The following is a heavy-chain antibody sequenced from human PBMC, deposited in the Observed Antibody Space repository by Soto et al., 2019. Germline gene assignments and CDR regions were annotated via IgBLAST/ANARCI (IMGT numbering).Heavy chain of an antibody. D-gene: IGHD1-26*01. Sequence: SQTLSLTCAISGDSVSSNSAAWNWIRQSPSRGLEWLGRTYYRSKWYNDYAVSVKSRITINPDTSKNQFSLQLNSVTPEDTAVYYCAREGRRVGATLYYFDYWGQGTLVTVSS. CDR1: GDSVSSNSAA. CDR2: TYYRSKWYN. J-gene: IGHJ4*02. V-gene: IGHV6-1*01. CDR3: AREGRRVGATLYYFDY.